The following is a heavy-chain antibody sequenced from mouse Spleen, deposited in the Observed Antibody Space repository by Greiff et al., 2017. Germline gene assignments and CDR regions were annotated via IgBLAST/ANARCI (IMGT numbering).Heavy chain of an antibody. Sequence: EVQLQQSGAELVRPGASVKLSCTASGFNIKDDYMHWVKQRPEQGLEWIGWIDPENGDTEYASKFQGKATITADTSSNTAYLQLSSLTSEDTAVYYCTGTGSNYFDYWGQGTTLTVSS. CDR2: IDPENGDT. J-gene: IGHJ2*01. CDR3: TGTGSNYFDY. CDR1: GFNIKDDY. V-gene: IGHV14-4*01. D-gene: IGHD4-1*01.